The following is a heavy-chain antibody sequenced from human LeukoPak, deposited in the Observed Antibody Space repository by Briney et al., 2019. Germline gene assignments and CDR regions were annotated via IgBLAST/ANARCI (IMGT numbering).Heavy chain of an antibody. CDR2: IRSKAYGGTT. D-gene: IGHD3-3*01. J-gene: IGHJ3*02. CDR3: TRTILDAFDI. Sequence: GGSLRLSCTASGFTFGDYAMSWVRQAPGKGLEWVGFIRSKAYGGTTEYAASVKGRFTISRDDSKSIAYLQMNSLKTEDTAVYYCTRTILDAFDIWGQGTMVTVSS. CDR1: GFTFGDYA. V-gene: IGHV3-49*04.